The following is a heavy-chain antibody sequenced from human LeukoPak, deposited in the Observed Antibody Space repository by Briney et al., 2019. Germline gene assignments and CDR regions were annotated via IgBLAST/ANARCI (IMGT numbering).Heavy chain of an antibody. J-gene: IGHJ4*02. Sequence: LGRSLRLSCAASGFTFDDYAMHWVRQAPGKGLEWVSGISWNSGSIGYADSVKGRFTISRDNAKNSLYLQMNSLRAEDTASYYCAKDLEYSSSSSDYWGQGTLVTVSS. CDR3: AKDLEYSSSSSDY. V-gene: IGHV3-9*01. D-gene: IGHD6-6*01. CDR1: GFTFDDYA. CDR2: ISWNSGSI.